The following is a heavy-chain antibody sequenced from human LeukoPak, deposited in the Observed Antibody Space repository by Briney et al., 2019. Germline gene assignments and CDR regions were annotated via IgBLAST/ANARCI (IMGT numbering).Heavy chain of an antibody. Sequence: GGSLRLSCAASGFTFSSYAMSWVRQAPGKGLEWVSAISGSGGSTYYADSVKGRFTISRDNSKNTLYLQMNSMRAEDTAVYYCAKGREGSGSLDYWGQGILVTVSS. D-gene: IGHD3-10*01. CDR2: ISGSGGST. CDR3: AKGREGSGSLDY. J-gene: IGHJ4*02. CDR1: GFTFSSYA. V-gene: IGHV3-23*01.